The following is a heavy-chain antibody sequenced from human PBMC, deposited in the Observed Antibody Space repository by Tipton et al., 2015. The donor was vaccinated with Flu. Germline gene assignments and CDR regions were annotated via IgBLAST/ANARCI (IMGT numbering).Heavy chain of an antibody. V-gene: IGHV1-18*01. J-gene: IGHJ4*02. CDR1: GYTFTTYG. D-gene: IGHD4/OR15-4a*01. Sequence: QVQLVQSGAEVKKPGASVKVSCQTSGYTFTTYGISWLRQAPGQGLEFMGWISPNSDHTYYAQNLQGRVTMTTDTSTRTAYMELTSLTSDDSALYFCATGAVYFFDSWGQGTLVTVSS. CDR3: ATGAVYFFDS. CDR2: ISPNSDHT.